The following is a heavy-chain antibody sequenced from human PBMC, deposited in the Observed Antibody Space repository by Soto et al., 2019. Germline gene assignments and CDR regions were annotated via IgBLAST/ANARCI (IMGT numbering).Heavy chain of an antibody. V-gene: IGHV1-69*13. CDR2: IIPIFGAA. Sequence: SVKVSWKASGYTCTSYAISWARQAPGQGREGVGGIIPIFGAANYAQALQGRVTITADESTSTPYIELRSLRSDDPAVYYCARHPRYFDWLRTTPVTPYASDISGERTMGTVS. CDR3: ARHPRYFDWLRTTPVTPYASDI. CDR1: GYTCTSYA. D-gene: IGHD3-9*01. J-gene: IGHJ3*02.